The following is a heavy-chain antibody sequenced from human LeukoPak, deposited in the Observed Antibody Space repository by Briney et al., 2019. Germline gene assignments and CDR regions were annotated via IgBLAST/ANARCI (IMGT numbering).Heavy chain of an antibody. CDR2: ISSSNSYI. CDR3: AREPVVPAAKLDY. CDR1: GFTSSSYS. V-gene: IGHV3-21*01. J-gene: IGHJ4*02. Sequence: GGSLSLSWAASGFTSSSYSMTWVRQAPGKGLKWVSSISSSNSYIYYADSVKGRFTISRDNAKNSLYLQMNSLRAEDTAVYYCAREPVVPAAKLDYWGQGTLVTVSS. D-gene: IGHD2-2*01.